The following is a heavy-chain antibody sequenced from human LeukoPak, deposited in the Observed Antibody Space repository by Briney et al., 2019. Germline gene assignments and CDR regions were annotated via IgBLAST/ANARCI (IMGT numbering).Heavy chain of an antibody. CDR2: VHYSGTT. CDR3: ARRLHYYDY. CDR1: GCSMISNRGH. Sequence: SEALGLTCSGSGCSMISNRGHWDWIRQPPGKGLEWTASVHYSGTTYYNPSLRSRVTISVDTSKNQFSLKVTSVTAADTAAYYCARRLHYYDYWGQGTLVTVSS. J-gene: IGHJ4*02. V-gene: IGHV4-39*01. D-gene: IGHD2-21*02.